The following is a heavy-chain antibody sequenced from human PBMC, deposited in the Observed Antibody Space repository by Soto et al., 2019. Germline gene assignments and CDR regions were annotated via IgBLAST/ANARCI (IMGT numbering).Heavy chain of an antibody. CDR2: ISYDGSNK. D-gene: IGHD6-19*01. Sequence: QVQLVESGGGVVQPGRSLRLSCAASGFTFSRYGMHWVRQAPGKGLEWVAVISYDGSNKYYADSVKGRFTISRDNSKNTLYLQMNSLRAEDTAVYYCAKDRYSSGWYRVILLNWGQGTLVTVSS. J-gene: IGHJ4*02. V-gene: IGHV3-30*18. CDR1: GFTFSRYG. CDR3: AKDRYSSGWYRVILLN.